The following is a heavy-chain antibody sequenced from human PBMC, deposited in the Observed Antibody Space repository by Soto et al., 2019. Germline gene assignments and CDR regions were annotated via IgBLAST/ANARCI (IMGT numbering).Heavy chain of an antibody. J-gene: IGHJ4*02. CDR1: GFTFSIYA. CDR2: ISTNGGST. Sequence: GSRRLACSASGFTFSIYAMHWVRQAPGKGLEYVSSISTNGGSTDYADSVKGRFTISRDNSKNTVYLQMSSLRVEDTAVYYCVKGEYYYDSSGYYPFDYWGQGTLVTVSS. V-gene: IGHV3-64D*06. D-gene: IGHD3-22*01. CDR3: VKGEYYYDSSGYYPFDY.